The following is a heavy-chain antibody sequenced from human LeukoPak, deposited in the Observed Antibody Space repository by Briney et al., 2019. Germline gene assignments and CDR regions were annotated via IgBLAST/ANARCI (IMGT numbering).Heavy chain of an antibody. J-gene: IGHJ2*01. V-gene: IGHV3-33*07. CDR1: GFTFSSYG. CDR2: IWYDGSSQ. D-gene: IGHD5-24*01. Sequence: PGRPLRLSCAASGFTFSSYGMYWVRQAPGKGLEWVAVIWYDGSSQFYADSVKGRFTISRDNSKNTLYLQMNTLRAEDTAVYYCARIRDASNWYFDLWGRGTLVTVSS. CDR3: ARIRDASNWYFDL.